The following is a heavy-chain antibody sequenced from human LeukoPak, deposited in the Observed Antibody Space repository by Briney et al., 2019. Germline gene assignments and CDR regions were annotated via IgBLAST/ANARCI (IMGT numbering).Heavy chain of an antibody. CDR2: IYSGGST. D-gene: IGHD4-17*01. CDR3: ARGLRNNDAFDI. V-gene: IGHV3-66*01. CDR1: GFTISSNY. J-gene: IGHJ3*02. Sequence: GGSLRLSCAASGFTISSNYMSWVRQAPGKGLEWVSVIYSGGSTYYADSVKGRFTISRDNSKNTLYLQMNSLRAEDTAVYYCARGLRNNDAFDIWGQGTMVTVSS.